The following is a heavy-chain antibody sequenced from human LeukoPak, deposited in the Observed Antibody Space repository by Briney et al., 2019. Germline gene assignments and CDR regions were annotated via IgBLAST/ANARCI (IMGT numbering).Heavy chain of an antibody. Sequence: GGSLRLSCAVSGFTFSIYEMNWVRQAPGKGLEWVSAISGSGGSTYYADSVKGRFTISRDNSKNTLYLQMNSLRAEDTAVYYCAKDGTAWLRFPYYFDYWGQGTLVTVSS. D-gene: IGHD5-12*01. CDR1: GFTFSIYE. CDR3: AKDGTAWLRFPYYFDY. CDR2: ISGSGGST. J-gene: IGHJ4*02. V-gene: IGHV3-23*01.